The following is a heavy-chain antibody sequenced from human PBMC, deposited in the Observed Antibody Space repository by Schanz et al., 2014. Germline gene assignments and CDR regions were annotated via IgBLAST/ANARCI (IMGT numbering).Heavy chain of an antibody. CDR1: RLTFGNYW. V-gene: IGHV3-7*01. D-gene: IGHD2-2*02. CDR2: INQDGSQK. CDR3: ATQYCSGTTCYTDSWDH. Sequence: EVQLVESGGGLVQPGGSLRLSSATSRLTFGNYWMSWVRQAPGKGLEWVANINQDGSQKYYVGSVKGRFTISRDNAKDSLYLQMTSLRAEDTAVYYCATQYCSGTTCYTDSWDHWGQGTLVTVSS. J-gene: IGHJ4*01.